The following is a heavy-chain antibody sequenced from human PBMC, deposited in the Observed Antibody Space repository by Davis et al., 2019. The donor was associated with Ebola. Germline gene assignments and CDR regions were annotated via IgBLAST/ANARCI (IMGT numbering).Heavy chain of an antibody. CDR1: GFTFSGSA. Sequence: GESLKISCAASGFTFSGSAMHWVRQASGKGLEWVGRIRSKANNYATAYAASVKGRFTISRDDSKNTAYLQMNSLKTEDTAVYYCTMNIPAAMGGMDVWGQGTTVTVSS. J-gene: IGHJ6*02. CDR3: TMNIPAAMGGMDV. V-gene: IGHV3-73*01. CDR2: IRSKANNYAT. D-gene: IGHD2-2*01.